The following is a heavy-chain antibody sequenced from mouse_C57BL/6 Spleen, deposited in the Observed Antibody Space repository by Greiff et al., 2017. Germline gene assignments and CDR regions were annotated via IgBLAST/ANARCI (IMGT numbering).Heavy chain of an antibody. CDR2: IYPGSGST. CDR1: GYTFTSYW. CDR3: ARSTAQATYWYFDV. V-gene: IGHV1-55*01. Sequence: VQLQQPGAELVKPGASVKMSCKASGYTFTSYWITWVKQRPGQGLEWIGDIYPGSGSTNYNEKFKSKATLTVDTSSSTAYMQPSSLTSEDSAVYYCARSTAQATYWYFDVWGTGTTVTVSS. D-gene: IGHD3-2*02. J-gene: IGHJ1*03.